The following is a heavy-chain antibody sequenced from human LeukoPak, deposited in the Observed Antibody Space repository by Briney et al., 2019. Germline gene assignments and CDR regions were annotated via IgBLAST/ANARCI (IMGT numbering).Heavy chain of an antibody. Sequence: ASVRVSCKASGYTFTGYYMHWVRQAPGQGLEWMGWINPNSGGTNYAQKFQGRVTVTRDTSISTAYMELSRLRSDDTAVYYCARDRGYDYVWGSSNWFDPWGQGTLVTVSS. V-gene: IGHV1-2*02. CDR2: INPNSGGT. CDR1: GYTFTGYY. J-gene: IGHJ5*02. D-gene: IGHD3-16*01. CDR3: ARDRGYDYVWGSSNWFDP.